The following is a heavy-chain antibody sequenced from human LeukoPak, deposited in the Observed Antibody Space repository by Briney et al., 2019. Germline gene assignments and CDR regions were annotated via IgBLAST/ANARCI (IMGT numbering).Heavy chain of an antibody. CDR1: GFTVSSNY. CDR3: ARGAGYNYPYYFDY. V-gene: IGHV3-53*01. Sequence: GSLRLSCAASGFTVSSNYMDWVRQAPGKGLEWVSVIYGGGNIYYADSVKGRFTISRDNSKNTLYLQMNSLRAEDTAVYYCARGAGYNYPYYFDYWGQGTLVTVSS. D-gene: IGHD5-24*01. J-gene: IGHJ4*02. CDR2: IYGGGNI.